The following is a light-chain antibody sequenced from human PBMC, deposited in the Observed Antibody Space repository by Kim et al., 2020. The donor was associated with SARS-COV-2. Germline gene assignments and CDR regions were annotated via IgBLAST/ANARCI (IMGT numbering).Light chain of an antibody. V-gene: IGKV1-39*01. CDR2: AAS. J-gene: IGKJ4*01. Sequence: ASVGDRVTISCRASQSISSYLNWYQQKPGKAPKLLIYAASSLQSGVSSRFSGSGSGTDFTLTISSLQPEDFATYYCQQSYSTPLTFGGGTKVEIK. CDR3: QQSYSTPLT. CDR1: QSISSY.